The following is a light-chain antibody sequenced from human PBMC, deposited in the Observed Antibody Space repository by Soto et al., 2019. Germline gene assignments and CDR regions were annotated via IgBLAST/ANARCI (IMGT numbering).Light chain of an antibody. V-gene: IGKV1D-12*01. CDR2: AAS. CDR1: QVISSW. CDR3: QQANSFPRRYT. J-gene: IGKJ2*01. Sequence: DIQMTQSPSSVSASVGDRVTITCRASQVISSWLAWYQQKPGKAPKLLIYAASSLQSGVPSRFSGSGSGTDFTLTISSLQPEDFATYYCQQANSFPRRYTFGQGTKLEIK.